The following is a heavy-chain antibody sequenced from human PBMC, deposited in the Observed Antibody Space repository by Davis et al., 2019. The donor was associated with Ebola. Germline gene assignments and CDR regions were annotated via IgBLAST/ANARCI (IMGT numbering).Heavy chain of an antibody. CDR1: GATFNSYA. V-gene: IGHV1-18*01. CDR2: ISAYNGHT. J-gene: IGHJ3*02. CDR3: AKEDESPDM. Sequence: ASVKVSCKAYGATFNSYAISWVRQAPGQGLEWMGWISAYNGHTNYAQKLQGRVTMTRDTATDTVDMELSSLTSDDTAVYYCAKEDESPDMWGQGTVVTVSS.